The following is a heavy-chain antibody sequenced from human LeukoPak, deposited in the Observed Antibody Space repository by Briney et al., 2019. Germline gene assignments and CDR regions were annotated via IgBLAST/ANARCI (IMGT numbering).Heavy chain of an antibody. J-gene: IGHJ4*02. CDR3: ARGRPHGNDY. CDR1: GFTFSDFY. Sequence: GGSLRLSCAASGFTFSDFYMSWVRQAPGKGLVWVSRIASDGSSTTYADSVKGRFSISRDNAKNTLYLQMNSLRVEDTAVYYCARGRPHGNDYWGQGTLVTVSS. V-gene: IGHV3-74*01. D-gene: IGHD4-23*01. CDR2: IASDGSST.